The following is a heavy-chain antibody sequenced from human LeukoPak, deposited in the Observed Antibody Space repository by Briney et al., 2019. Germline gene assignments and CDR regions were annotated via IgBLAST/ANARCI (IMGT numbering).Heavy chain of an antibody. CDR2: INPNSGDT. Sequence: ASVKVSCKASGCTFTSYDINWVRQATGQGLEWMGWINPNSGDTNYAQKLQGRVTMTTDTSTNTAYMELRSLRSDDTAVYYCARDGALAAAAVDYWGQGTLVTVSS. D-gene: IGHD6-13*01. CDR3: ARDGALAAAAVDY. J-gene: IGHJ4*02. CDR1: GCTFTSYD. V-gene: IGHV1-18*01.